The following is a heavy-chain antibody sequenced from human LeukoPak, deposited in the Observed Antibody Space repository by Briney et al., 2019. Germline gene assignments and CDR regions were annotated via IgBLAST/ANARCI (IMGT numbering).Heavy chain of an antibody. CDR2: TYYRSKWGN. CDR3: VRAAARAFDV. J-gene: IGHJ3*01. Sequence: SQTLSLTCAISGDSVFRYDASWNWIRQSPSRRLQWLGRTYYRSKWGNDYAVSVKGRITINPDTSKNQFSLQLDSVTPEDTAVYYCVRAAARAFDVWGQGTTVTVSS. D-gene: IGHD6-25*01. CDR1: GDSVFRYDAS. V-gene: IGHV6-1*01.